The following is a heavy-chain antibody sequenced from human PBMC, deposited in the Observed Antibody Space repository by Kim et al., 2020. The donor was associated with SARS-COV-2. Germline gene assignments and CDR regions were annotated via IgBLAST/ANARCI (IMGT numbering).Heavy chain of an antibody. Sequence: ASVKVYCKVSGYTLTELSMHWVRQAPGKGLEWMGGFDPEDGETIYAQKFQGRVTMTEDTSTDTAYMELSSLRSEDTAVYYCATDRVVVADDAFDIWGQGTMVTVSS. J-gene: IGHJ3*02. V-gene: IGHV1-24*01. D-gene: IGHD2-15*01. CDR1: GYTLTELS. CDR2: FDPEDGET. CDR3: ATDRVVVADDAFDI.